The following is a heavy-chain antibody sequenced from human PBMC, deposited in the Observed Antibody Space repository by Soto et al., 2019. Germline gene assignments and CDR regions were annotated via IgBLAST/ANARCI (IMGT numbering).Heavy chain of an antibody. CDR2: INHSGST. V-gene: IGHV4-34*01. D-gene: IGHD2-2*01. CDR1: GGSFSGYY. J-gene: IGHJ4*02. CDR3: AGFGGGVVPADFDY. Sequence: SETLSLTCAVYGGSFSGYYWSWIRQPPGKGLEWIGEINHSGSTNYNPSLKSRVTISVDTSKNQFSLKLSSVTAADTAVYYCAGFGGGVVPADFDYWGQGTRVTVSS.